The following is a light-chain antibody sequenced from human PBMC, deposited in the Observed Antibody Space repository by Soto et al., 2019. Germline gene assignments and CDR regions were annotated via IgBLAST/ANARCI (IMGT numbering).Light chain of an antibody. V-gene: IGKV3-20*01. CDR1: QSVGSNF. CDR2: DAS. Sequence: EIVLTQSPGTLSLSPGERATLSCRASQSVGSNFLAWYQQQPGQAPRLLIYDASSRATGIPDRFSGSGSGTDFTLTISRLEPEDFAVYYCQQYGDSRLRTFGQGTKVEIK. J-gene: IGKJ1*01. CDR3: QQYGDSRLRT.